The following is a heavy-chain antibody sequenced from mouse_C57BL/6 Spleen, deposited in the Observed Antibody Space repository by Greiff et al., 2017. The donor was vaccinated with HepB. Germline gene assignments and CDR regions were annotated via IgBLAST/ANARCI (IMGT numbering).Heavy chain of an antibody. D-gene: IGHD1-1*01. CDR1: GYTFTGYW. CDR3: ARRGKYYYGSSYGGFDY. V-gene: IGHV1-9*01. CDR2: ILPGSGST. Sequence: QVQLKQSGAELMKPGASVKLSCKATGYTFTGYWIEWVKQRPGHGLEWIGEILPGSGSTNYNEKFKGKATFTADTSSNTAYMQLSSLTTEDSAIYYCARRGKYYYGSSYGGFDYWGQGTTLTVSS. J-gene: IGHJ2*01.